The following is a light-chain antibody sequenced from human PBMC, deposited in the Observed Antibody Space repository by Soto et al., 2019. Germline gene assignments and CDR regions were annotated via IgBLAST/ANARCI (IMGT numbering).Light chain of an antibody. V-gene: IGKV3-11*01. CDR2: DAS. Sequence: EIVLTQSPAALSLSPGERATLSCRASQSVSTYLAWYQKKPGQAPRLLIYDASNRATGIPARFSGSGSGTDFTLNISSLEPEDFEVYFCQHRANWPLTFGHGTKVDIK. CDR3: QHRANWPLT. J-gene: IGKJ1*01. CDR1: QSVSTY.